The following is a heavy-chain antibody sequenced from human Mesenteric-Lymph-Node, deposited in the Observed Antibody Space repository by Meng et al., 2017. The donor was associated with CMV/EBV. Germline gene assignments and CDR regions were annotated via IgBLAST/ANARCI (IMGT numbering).Heavy chain of an antibody. D-gene: IGHD1-14*01. CDR1: GFTFTDQW. J-gene: IGHJ4*02. V-gene: IGHV3-74*01. CDR2: INIDGSGT. Sequence: GESLKISCAASGFTFTDQWMHWIRQVPGKGLLCVSRINIDGSGTTYADSVNGRFTISRDNAKNTVYLQMNSLRVEDTAVYYCVTGKINAFESWGQGTLVTVSS. CDR3: VTGKINAFES.